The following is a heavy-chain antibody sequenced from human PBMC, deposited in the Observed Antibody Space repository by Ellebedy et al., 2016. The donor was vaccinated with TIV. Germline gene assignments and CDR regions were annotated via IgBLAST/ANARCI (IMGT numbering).Heavy chain of an antibody. CDR2: VHSSGST. CDR3: ARDREVAGSGSYYYGMDV. CDR1: GASISSYY. J-gene: IGHJ6*02. Sequence: SETLSLTXSVSGASISSYYWSWIRQSADKGLEWIGRVHSSGSTDYNPSLQSRVTISVDTSKNQFSLKLSSVTAADTAVYYCARDREVAGSGSYYYGMDVWGQGTTVTVSS. D-gene: IGHD3-10*01. V-gene: IGHV4-4*07.